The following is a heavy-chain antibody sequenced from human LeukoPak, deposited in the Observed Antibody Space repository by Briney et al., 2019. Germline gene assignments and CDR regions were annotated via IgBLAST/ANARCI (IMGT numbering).Heavy chain of an antibody. J-gene: IGHJ4*02. CDR1: GFTFSSYE. D-gene: IGHD3-9*01. V-gene: IGHV3-48*03. CDR2: ISSSGSTI. Sequence: PGGSLRLSCAVSGFTFSSYEMNWVRQAPGKGLEWVSYISSSGSTIYYADSVKGRFTISRDNAKNSLYLQMNSLRAEDTAVYYCARQYYDILTGYPPYFDYWGQGTLVTVSS. CDR3: ARQYYDILTGYPPYFDY.